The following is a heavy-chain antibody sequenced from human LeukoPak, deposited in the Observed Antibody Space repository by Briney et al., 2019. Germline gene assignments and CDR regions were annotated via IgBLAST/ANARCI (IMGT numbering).Heavy chain of an antibody. V-gene: IGHV3-74*01. CDR3: ARVGAATYAFDI. CDR2: IKSDGSST. D-gene: IGHD3-16*01. Sequence: GGSLRLSCAASGFTFSGYWMHWVRQAPGKGLVWVSRIKSDGSSTSYADSVKGRFTISRDNAKNTLYLQMNSLRAEDTAVYYCARVGAATYAFDIWGQGTMVTVS. CDR1: GFTFSGYW. J-gene: IGHJ3*02.